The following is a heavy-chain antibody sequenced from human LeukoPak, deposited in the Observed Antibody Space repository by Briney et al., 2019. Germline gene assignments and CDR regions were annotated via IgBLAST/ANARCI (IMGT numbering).Heavy chain of an antibody. CDR2: STSGCDYI. V-gene: IGHV3-21*01. CDR3: VKGSALLLTDTFDI. D-gene: IGHD2-21*01. J-gene: IGHJ3*02. Sequence: GPLRLSCEASGFTFNTFNMTWFRQAQGKGLEWVSSSTSGCDYIYYADSVKGRFTTSRDNAKISLYLQMDSLRPEDTSVYHCVKGSALLLTDTFDIWGQGTMVTVSS. CDR1: GFTFNTFN.